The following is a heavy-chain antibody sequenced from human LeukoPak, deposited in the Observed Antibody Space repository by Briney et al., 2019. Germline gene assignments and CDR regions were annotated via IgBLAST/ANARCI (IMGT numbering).Heavy chain of an antibody. D-gene: IGHD3-10*01. J-gene: IGHJ4*02. CDR3: AKDRGRSGSYYNPFDY. Sequence: GGSLRLSCVASGFTFSRYYMSWVRQAPGKGLEWVAHIQQEGSETYFADSVKGRFTISRDNAKNSLYLQMNSLRAEDTAVYYCAKDRGRSGSYYNPFDYWGQGTLVTVSS. CDR2: IQQEGSET. V-gene: IGHV3-7*03. CDR1: GFTFSRYY.